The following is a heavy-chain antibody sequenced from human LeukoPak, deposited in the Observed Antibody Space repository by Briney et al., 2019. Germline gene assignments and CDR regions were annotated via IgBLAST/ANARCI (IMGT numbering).Heavy chain of an antibody. V-gene: IGHV3-74*01. CDR3: AEGIAAAGIDY. Sequence: GSLRLSCAASGFTFSSYWMHWVRQAPGKGLVWVSRINSDGSSTSYADSVKGRFTISRDNAKNTLYLQMNSLRAEDTAVYYCAEGIAAAGIDYWGQGTLVTVSS. CDR1: GFTFSSYW. CDR2: INSDGSST. J-gene: IGHJ4*02. D-gene: IGHD6-13*01.